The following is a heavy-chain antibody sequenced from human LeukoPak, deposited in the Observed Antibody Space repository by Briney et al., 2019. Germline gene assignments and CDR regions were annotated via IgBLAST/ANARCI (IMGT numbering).Heavy chain of an antibody. J-gene: IGHJ4*02. CDR3: ARGYSSGWYDY. V-gene: IGHV1-69*02. CDR2: IIPILGIA. D-gene: IGHD6-19*01. CDR1: GGTFSSYT. Sequence: SVKVSCKASGGTFSSYTISWVRQAPGQGLEWMGRIIPILGIANYAQKFQGRVTITADKSTSTAYMELSSLRSEDTAVYYCARGYSSGWYDYWGQGTLVTVSS.